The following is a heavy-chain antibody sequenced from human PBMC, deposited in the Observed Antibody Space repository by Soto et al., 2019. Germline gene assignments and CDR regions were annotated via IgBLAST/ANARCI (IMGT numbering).Heavy chain of an antibody. V-gene: IGHV4-31*03. CDR2: IYYSGST. J-gene: IGHJ4*02. CDR3: ARARTTVLRFLEWLPHFDY. Sequence: QVQLQESGPGLVKPSQTLSLTCTVSGGSISSGGYYWSWIRQHPGKGLEWIGYIYYSGSTYYNPSLTSRVTISVDTSKNQFSLKLSSVTAADTAVYYCARARTTVLRFLEWLPHFDYWGQGTLVTVSS. D-gene: IGHD3-3*01. CDR1: GGSISSGGYY.